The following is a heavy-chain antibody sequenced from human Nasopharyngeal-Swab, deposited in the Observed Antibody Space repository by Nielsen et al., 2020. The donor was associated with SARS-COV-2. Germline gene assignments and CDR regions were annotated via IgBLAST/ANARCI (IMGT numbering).Heavy chain of an antibody. Sequence: ASVKVSCRASGYTFTSYAMHWVRQAPGQRLEWMGWINGGNGNTKYSQKFQGRVTITRDTSASTAYMELSSLRSEDTAVYYCARDRNVLRYFDWLGWFDPWGQGTLVTVSS. CDR1: GYTFTSYA. J-gene: IGHJ5*02. CDR2: INGGNGNT. D-gene: IGHD3-9*01. CDR3: ARDRNVLRYFDWLGWFDP. V-gene: IGHV1-3*01.